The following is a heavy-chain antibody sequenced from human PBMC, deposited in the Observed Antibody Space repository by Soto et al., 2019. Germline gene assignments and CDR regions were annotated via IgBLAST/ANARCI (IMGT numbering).Heavy chain of an antibody. J-gene: IGHJ4*02. V-gene: IGHV1-46*01. Sequence: QVQLVQSGAEVKKPGASVKVSCKASGYTFTSYYMHWVRQAPGQGLEWMGISNPSGGSTSYAQKFQGRVTMTRDTSTSTVYMELSSPRSEDTAVYYCARVDDIAVAGTVSDYWGQGTLVTVSS. CDR1: GYTFTSYY. D-gene: IGHD6-19*01. CDR3: ARVDDIAVAGTVSDY. CDR2: SNPSGGST.